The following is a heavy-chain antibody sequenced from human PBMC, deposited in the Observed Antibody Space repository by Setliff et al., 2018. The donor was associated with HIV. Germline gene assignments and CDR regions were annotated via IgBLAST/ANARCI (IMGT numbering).Heavy chain of an antibody. CDR1: GYTFTNND. Sequence: ASVKVSCKASGYTFTNNDINWVRQATGQGLEWMGWMNPNSGNTGYAQKFQGRVTMTRDMSTSTAYMELSSLRSEDTAVYYCAADSLSGGSGSDWGQGTLVTGS. V-gene: IGHV1-8*01. CDR3: AADSLSGGSGSD. D-gene: IGHD3-10*01. J-gene: IGHJ4*02. CDR2: MNPNSGNT.